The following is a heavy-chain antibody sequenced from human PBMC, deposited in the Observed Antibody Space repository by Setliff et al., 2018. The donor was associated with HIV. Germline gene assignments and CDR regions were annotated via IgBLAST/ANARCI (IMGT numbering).Heavy chain of an antibody. Sequence: PSETLSLTCTVSGGSISSSSYYWGWIRQPPGKGLEWLGSIYHSGSTYYNPSLKSRVTISIDTSKNQFSLKLSSVTDADTAVYFCARGTAPRRGTNYGGNYPLDYWGQGTLVTVSS. CDR2: IYHSGST. V-gene: IGHV4-39*07. D-gene: IGHD4-17*01. CDR3: ARGTAPRRGTNYGGNYPLDY. CDR1: GGSISSSSYY. J-gene: IGHJ4*02.